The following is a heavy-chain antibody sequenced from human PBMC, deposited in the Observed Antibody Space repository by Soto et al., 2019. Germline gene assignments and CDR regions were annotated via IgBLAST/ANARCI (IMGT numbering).Heavy chain of an antibody. CDR1: GGSISSGDYY. J-gene: IGHJ5*02. Sequence: QVQLQESGPGLVKPSQTLSLTYTVSGGSISSGDYYWSWIRQPPGKGLEWIGYIYYSGSTYYNPSLKSRVTISVDTSKNQFSLKLSSVTAADTAVYYCARMGDYGEDVGWFDPWGQGTLVTVSS. D-gene: IGHD4-17*01. V-gene: IGHV4-30-4*01. CDR2: IYYSGST. CDR3: ARMGDYGEDVGWFDP.